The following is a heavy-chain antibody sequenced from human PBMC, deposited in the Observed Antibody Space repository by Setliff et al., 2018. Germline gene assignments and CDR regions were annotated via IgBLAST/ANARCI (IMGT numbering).Heavy chain of an antibody. Sequence: AGGSLRLSCVGSEFTVNSNFMTWVRQAPGKGLEWLSVIYIGGQTFYADSVKARFSISRDDAKNTLYLQMTSLRADDTAVYYCVKDPSVYGADSGSIWGQGTMVT. J-gene: IGHJ3*02. V-gene: IGHV3-66*01. CDR2: IYIGGQT. CDR1: EFTVNSNF. CDR3: VKDPSVYGADSGSI. D-gene: IGHD2-21*02.